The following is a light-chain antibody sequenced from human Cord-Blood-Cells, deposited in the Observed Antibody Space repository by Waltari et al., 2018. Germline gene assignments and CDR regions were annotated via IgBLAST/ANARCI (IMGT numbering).Light chain of an antibody. Sequence: QSALTQPASVSGSPGQSITISCTGTSSDVGSYNLDSWYQQHPVKAPKLMIEEGSKRPSGVSNRFSGSKSGNTASLTISGLQAEDEADYYCCSYAGSSTVVFGGGTKLTVL. CDR1: SSDVGSYNL. V-gene: IGLV2-23*01. CDR3: CSYAGSSTVV. CDR2: EGS. J-gene: IGLJ2*01.